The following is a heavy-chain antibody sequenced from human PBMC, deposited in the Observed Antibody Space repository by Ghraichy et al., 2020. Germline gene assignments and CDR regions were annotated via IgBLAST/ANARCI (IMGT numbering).Heavy chain of an antibody. CDR1: GYTFIDYY. CDR3: ARDFIPEYTSRTFVFDY. D-gene: IGHD6-6*01. Sequence: ASVKVSCKASGYTFIDYYMHWVRQAPGQGLEWMGWINPNSGGTNYAQKFQGRVTMTRDTSISTAYMELSSLTSDDTAVYYCARDFIPEYTSRTFVFDYWGQGTLVTVSS. CDR2: INPNSGGT. V-gene: IGHV1-2*02. J-gene: IGHJ4*02.